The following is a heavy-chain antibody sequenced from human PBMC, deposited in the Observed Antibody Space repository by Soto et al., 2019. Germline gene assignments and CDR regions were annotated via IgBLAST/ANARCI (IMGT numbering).Heavy chain of an antibody. CDR1: GFTVRSNY. Sequence: GGSQRLSCAASGFTVRSNYRSWVRQAPGKGLEWVSVIYSGGSTYYADSVKGRFTISRDNSKNTLYLQMNSLRAEDTAVYYCARNYDSTAGGAFDIWGQGTMVTVSS. CDR3: ARNYDSTAGGAFDI. V-gene: IGHV3-53*01. D-gene: IGHD3-22*01. CDR2: IYSGGST. J-gene: IGHJ3*02.